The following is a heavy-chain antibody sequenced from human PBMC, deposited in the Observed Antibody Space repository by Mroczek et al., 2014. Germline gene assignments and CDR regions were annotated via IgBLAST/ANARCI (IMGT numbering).Heavy chain of an antibody. Sequence: EVQLVETGGGLVQPGGSLRLSCAASGFTFSSYAMSWVRQAPGKGLEWVSAISGSGGSTYYADSVKGRFTISRDNSKNTLYLQMNSLRAEDTAAYYCAKDFSVSVVVPAAILRSGFDYWGQGTPGHRLL. D-gene: IGHD2-2*02. CDR3: AKDFSVSVVVPAAILRSGFDY. CDR2: ISGSGGST. CDR1: GFTFSSYA. V-gene: IGHV3-23*04. J-gene: IGHJ4*02.